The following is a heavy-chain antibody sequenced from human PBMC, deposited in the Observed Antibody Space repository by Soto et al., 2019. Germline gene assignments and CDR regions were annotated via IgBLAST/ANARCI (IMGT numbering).Heavy chain of an antibody. CDR3: ARDRLVGPYYYYDGMDV. CDR2: KWYDGSNK. J-gene: IGHJ6*02. V-gene: IGHV3-33*08. CDR1: GFTFSSYA. D-gene: IGHD2-21*01. Sequence: GGSLRLSCAASGFTFSSYAMSWVRQAPRKGLEWVAVKWYDGSNKYYAASVKGRFTISRDNSKNTLYLQMNSLRAEDTAVYYCARDRLVGPYYYYDGMDVWGQGTTVTVSS.